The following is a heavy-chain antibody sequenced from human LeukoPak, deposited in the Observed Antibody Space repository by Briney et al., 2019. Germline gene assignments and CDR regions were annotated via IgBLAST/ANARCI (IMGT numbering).Heavy chain of an antibody. V-gene: IGHV1-69*05. J-gene: IGHJ3*02. CDR3: ARDRGTGFDAFDI. CDR2: IIPIFGTA. CDR1: GGTFSSYA. D-gene: IGHD3/OR15-3a*01. Sequence: SVKVSCKASGGTFSSYAISWVRQAPGQGLEWMGGIIPIFGTANYAQKFQGRVTITTDESTSTAYMELSSLRSEDTAVYYCARDRGTGFDAFDIRGQGTMVTVSS.